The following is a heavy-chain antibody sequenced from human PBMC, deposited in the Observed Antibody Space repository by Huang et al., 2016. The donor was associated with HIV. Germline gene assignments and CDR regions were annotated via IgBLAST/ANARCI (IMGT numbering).Heavy chain of an antibody. CDR1: GYTFIGYF. CDR2: INPHTGDT. V-gene: IGHV1-2*02. CDR3: SRPTEGLLAF. D-gene: IGHD2-15*01. Sequence: QVQLVQSGAEVKKPGASVKVSCKASGYTFIGYFIHWVRQAPGQGVEWMGWINPHTGDTKYTQNFQGRVTMTRDTSISTAYMDLSRLKSDDTAIYYCSRPTEGLLAFWGQGTLVTVSS. J-gene: IGHJ4*02.